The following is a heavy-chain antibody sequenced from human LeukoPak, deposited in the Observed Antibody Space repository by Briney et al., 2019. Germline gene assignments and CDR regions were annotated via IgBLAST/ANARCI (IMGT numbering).Heavy chain of an antibody. V-gene: IGHV3-48*03. CDR3: ARTLRSAFDI. Sequence: PGGSLRLSCAASGFTFRSYEMNWVRQAPGKGLEWVSYISSSGSTIYYTDSVKGRFTISRDNAKNSLYLQMNSLRAADAAVYYCARTLRSAFDIWGQGKMVTVSS. CDR2: ISSSGSTI. CDR1: GFTFRSYE. D-gene: IGHD1-14*01. J-gene: IGHJ3*02.